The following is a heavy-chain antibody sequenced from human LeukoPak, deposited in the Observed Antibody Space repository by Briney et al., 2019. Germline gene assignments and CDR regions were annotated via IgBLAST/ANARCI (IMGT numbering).Heavy chain of an antibody. Sequence: PGGSLRLSCAASGFPFSSSAMTWVRQAPGKGLEWVSTITDTGDSTHYADSVKGRFTISRDNSKNTLYLQMNSLRAEDTAVYYCARDGGYDFWSGYYQDYWGQGTLVTVSS. J-gene: IGHJ4*02. D-gene: IGHD3-3*01. V-gene: IGHV3-23*01. CDR3: ARDGGYDFWSGYYQDY. CDR1: GFPFSSSA. CDR2: ITDTGDST.